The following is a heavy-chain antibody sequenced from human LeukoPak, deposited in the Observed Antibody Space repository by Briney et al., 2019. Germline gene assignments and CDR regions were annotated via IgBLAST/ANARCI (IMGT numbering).Heavy chain of an antibody. D-gene: IGHD3-22*01. V-gene: IGHV3-21*01. J-gene: IGHJ4*02. Sequence: ETLSLTCTVSGGSISSSSYSWGWIRQPPGKGLEWVSSINSSGSYIYHADSVKGRFTISRDNAKNSLYLQMHSLRAEDTAVYFCARCPPRDSGGYTQYYFDYWGQGTLATVSS. CDR3: ARCPPRDSGGYTQYYFDY. CDR2: INSSGSYI. CDR1: GGSISSSSYS.